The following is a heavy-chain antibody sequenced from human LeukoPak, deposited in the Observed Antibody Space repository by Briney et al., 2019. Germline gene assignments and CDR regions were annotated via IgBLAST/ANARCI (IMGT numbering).Heavy chain of an antibody. V-gene: IGHV3-74*01. CDR3: AEPQYGYNGFDC. CDR1: GFTFTSSW. Sequence: PGGSLRLSCAASGFTFTSSWMHWVRQTPGKGLVWVPRINSDGSNRNYADSVKGRFTISRDNAKNALYLQMDSLRAEDAAVYYCAEPQYGYNGFDCWGQGTLVTVSS. D-gene: IGHD5-24*01. J-gene: IGHJ4*02. CDR2: INSDGSNR.